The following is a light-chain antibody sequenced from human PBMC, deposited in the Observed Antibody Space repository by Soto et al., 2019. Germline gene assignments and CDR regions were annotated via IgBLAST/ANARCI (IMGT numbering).Light chain of an antibody. CDR1: SSNIRSNY. CDR3: SSWDGSLSGYV. Sequence: QSVLTQPPSASETPGQGVTISCSGSSSNIRSNYVYWYQQLPGTAPKLLIYNNNQRPSGVPDRFSASKSGTSASLAIRGLRSDDEADYYCSSWDGSLSGYVFGAGTKLTVL. CDR2: NNN. J-gene: IGLJ1*01. V-gene: IGLV1-47*02.